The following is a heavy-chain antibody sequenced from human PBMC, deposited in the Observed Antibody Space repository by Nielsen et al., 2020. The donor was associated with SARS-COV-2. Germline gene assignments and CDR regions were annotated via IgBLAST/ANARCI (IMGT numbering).Heavy chain of an antibody. J-gene: IGHJ4*02. Sequence: GSLKISCAASGFTFSSYSMNWVRQAPGKGLEWVSSISSSSSYIYYADSVKGRFTISRDNAKNSLYLQMNSLRAEDTAVYYCARVPTYYDSSGSYAGDYWGQGTLVTVSS. CDR1: GFTFSSYS. CDR3: ARVPTYYDSSGSYAGDY. V-gene: IGHV3-21*01. CDR2: ISSSSSYI. D-gene: IGHD3-22*01.